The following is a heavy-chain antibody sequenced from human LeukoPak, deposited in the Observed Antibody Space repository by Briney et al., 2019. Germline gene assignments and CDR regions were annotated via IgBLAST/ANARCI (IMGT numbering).Heavy chain of an antibody. CDR1: GFTFSSYG. Sequence: PGWSLSLSCAASGFTFSSYGMHWVRQAPGKGLEWVAFIWYDGSNKYYTDSVKGRFTISRDNAKNMLHLQMNSLRAEDTSVYYCARASRGSLTFDYWGQGALVTVSS. V-gene: IGHV3-33*01. D-gene: IGHD1-26*01. J-gene: IGHJ4*02. CDR3: ARASRGSLTFDY. CDR2: IWYDGSNK.